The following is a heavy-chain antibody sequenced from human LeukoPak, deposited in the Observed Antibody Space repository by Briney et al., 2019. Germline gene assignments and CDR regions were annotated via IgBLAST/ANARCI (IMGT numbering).Heavy chain of an antibody. Sequence: ASVKVSCKASGFTFTNYNLHWVRQAPGQRLEWMGIINPSGGSTNYAQNFQGRVTITRNTSISTAYMELSSLRSEDTAVYYCARSPVGTKNSPLHDYWGQGTLVTVSS. CDR2: INPSGGST. V-gene: IGHV1-46*01. D-gene: IGHD1-26*01. J-gene: IGHJ4*02. CDR3: ARSPVGTKNSPLHDY. CDR1: GFTFTNYN.